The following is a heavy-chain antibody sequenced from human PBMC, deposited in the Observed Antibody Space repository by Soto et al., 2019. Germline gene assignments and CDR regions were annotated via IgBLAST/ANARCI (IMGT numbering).Heavy chain of an antibody. CDR2: INGDGSTR. Sequence: HPGGSLRLSCAASGFTFSTSWMSWVRQAPGKGLEWVANINGDGSTRYYADSVKGRFTISRDNAKNTLYLQMNSLRAEDTAVYYCARCKQLWLSEFDYWGQGTLVTVSS. CDR1: GFTFSTSW. J-gene: IGHJ4*02. CDR3: ARCKQLWLSEFDY. D-gene: IGHD5-18*01. V-gene: IGHV3-7*01.